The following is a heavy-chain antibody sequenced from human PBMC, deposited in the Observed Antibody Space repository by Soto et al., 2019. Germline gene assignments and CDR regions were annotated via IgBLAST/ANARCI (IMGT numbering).Heavy chain of an antibody. Sequence: SETLSLTCTVSGGSISSYYWTWIRQPPGTGLEWIGEINHSGSTNYNPSLKSRVTISVDTFKNQFSLKLTSVTTADTAVYYCARDKITGLFDYWGQGTLVTVSS. D-gene: IGHD2-8*02. V-gene: IGHV4-34*01. J-gene: IGHJ4*02. CDR3: ARDKITGLFDY. CDR1: GGSISSYY. CDR2: INHSGST.